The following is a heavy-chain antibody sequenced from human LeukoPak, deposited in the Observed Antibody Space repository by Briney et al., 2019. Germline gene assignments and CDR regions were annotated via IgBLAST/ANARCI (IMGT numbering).Heavy chain of an antibody. CDR2: ISAYNGNT. Sequence: ASVKVSCKASGYTFTSYGISWVRQAPGQGLEWMGLISAYNGNTNYAQKLQGRVTMTTDTSTSTAYMELRSLRSDDTAVYYCARDSMIVVALDAFDIWGQGTMVTVSS. CDR3: ARDSMIVVALDAFDI. V-gene: IGHV1-18*01. CDR1: GYTFTSYG. D-gene: IGHD3-22*01. J-gene: IGHJ3*02.